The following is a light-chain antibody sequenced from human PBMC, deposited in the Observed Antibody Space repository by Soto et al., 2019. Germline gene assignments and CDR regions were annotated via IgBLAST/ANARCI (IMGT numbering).Light chain of an antibody. J-gene: IGKJ2*03. Sequence: DIQLTQSPSSLSASVGDRVTITCRASQDIRNSLAWFQPKPGKPPKSLIYDASSLQAGVPSRFGGSGSGTDFTLTISSLQPEDFATYHCQHYDTHPFSFGQGTRLEIK. V-gene: IGKV1-16*01. CDR2: DAS. CDR1: QDIRNS. CDR3: QHYDTHPFS.